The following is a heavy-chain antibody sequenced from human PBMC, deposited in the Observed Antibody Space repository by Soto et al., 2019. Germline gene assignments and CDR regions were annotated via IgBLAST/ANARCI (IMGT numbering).Heavy chain of an antibody. V-gene: IGHV3-73*01. CDR1: GFTFSGSA. D-gene: IGHD3-22*01. CDR2: IRSKANSYAT. Sequence: GSLRLSCAASGFTFSGSAMHCVRQASGKGLEWVGRIRSKANSYATAYAASVKGRFTISRDDSKNTAYLQMNSLKTEDTAVYYCTRSQTYYYDSSAQPLIDDAFAIWGQGTMVTVSS. CDR3: TRSQTYYYDSSAQPLIDDAFAI. J-gene: IGHJ3*02.